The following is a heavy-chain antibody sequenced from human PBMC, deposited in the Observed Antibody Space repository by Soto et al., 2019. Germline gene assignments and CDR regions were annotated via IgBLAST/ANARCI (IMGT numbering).Heavy chain of an antibody. CDR2: ISSSSTI. J-gene: IGHJ6*02. V-gene: IGHV3-48*02. D-gene: IGHD6-19*01. Sequence: GGSLRLSCAASGFTISSYRMNWVRQAPGKGLEWVSYISSSSTIYYADSVKGRFTISRDNAKNSLYLQMNSLRDEDTAVYYCARSEGTQWLARFRSYYYYGMDVRGQGTTVTVSS. CDR3: ARSEGTQWLARFRSYYYYGMDV. CDR1: GFTISSYR.